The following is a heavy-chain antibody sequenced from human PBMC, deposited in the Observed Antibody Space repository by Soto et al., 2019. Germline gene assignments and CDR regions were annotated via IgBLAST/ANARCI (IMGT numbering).Heavy chain of an antibody. CDR1: GYSFSTYD. CDR3: ATSYDSGFDP. CDR2: ISPKNGNT. Sequence: ASVKVSCKASGYSFSTYDISCLRQAPGQGPEWMGRISPKNGNTNYAQNFQDRVTMTADTSSGTAYMELRGLRSDDTAKYYCATSYDSGFDPWGQGTLVTVSS. J-gene: IGHJ5*02. V-gene: IGHV1-18*04. D-gene: IGHD3-3*01.